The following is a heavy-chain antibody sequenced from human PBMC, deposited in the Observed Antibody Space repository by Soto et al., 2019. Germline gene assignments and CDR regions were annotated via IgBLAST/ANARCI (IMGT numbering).Heavy chain of an antibody. V-gene: IGHV3-48*02. CDR1: GFTFSSYS. D-gene: IGHD4-17*01. Sequence: GGSLRLSCAASGFTFSSYSMNWVRQAPGKGLEWVSYISSSSSTIYYADSVKGRFTISRDNAKNSLYLQMNSLRDEDTAVYYCARAPTVTFTHYYYGMDVWGQGTTVTVSS. CDR2: ISSSSSTI. J-gene: IGHJ6*02. CDR3: ARAPTVTFTHYYYGMDV.